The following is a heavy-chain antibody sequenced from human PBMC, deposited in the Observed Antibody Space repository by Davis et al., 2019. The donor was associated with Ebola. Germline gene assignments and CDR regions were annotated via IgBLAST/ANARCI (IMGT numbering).Heavy chain of an antibody. V-gene: IGHV3-23*01. J-gene: IGHJ3*02. CDR3: AKDTSNIWFDI. D-gene: IGHD1-26*01. CDR1: GFVFSNYV. Sequence: GESLKISCAASGFVFSNYVMSWVRQAPGKGLEWVSTLGTSADTYYADSVKGRFTISRDNSKNTLYLQMNGLRVEDTAIYYCAKDTSNIWFDIWGQGTMVTVFS. CDR2: LGTSADT.